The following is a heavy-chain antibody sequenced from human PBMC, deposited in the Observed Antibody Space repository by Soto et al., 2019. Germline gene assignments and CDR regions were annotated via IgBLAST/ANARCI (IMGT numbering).Heavy chain of an antibody. CDR1: GGTFSSYA. CDR3: ASRDYGGNSVSWFDP. J-gene: IGHJ5*02. CDR2: IIPIFGTA. V-gene: IGHV1-69*01. D-gene: IGHD4-17*01. Sequence: QVQLVQSGAEVKKPGSSVKVSCKASGGTFSSYAISWVRQAPGQGLEWMGGIIPIFGTANYAQKFQGRVTIPADESTSTAYMERSSLRSEDTAVYYCASRDYGGNSVSWFDPWGQGTLVTVSS.